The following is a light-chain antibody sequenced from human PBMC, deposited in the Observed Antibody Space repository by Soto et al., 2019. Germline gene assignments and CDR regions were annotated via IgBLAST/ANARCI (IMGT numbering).Light chain of an antibody. CDR2: DVN. J-gene: IGLJ3*02. V-gene: IGLV2-11*01. CDR3: CSYADNHKRV. CDR1: SSDVGGYKF. Sequence: QSALTQPRSVSGSPGQSVTISCTGTSSDVGGYKFVSWYQHHPGEAPKVIIYDVNKRLSGVPDRFSGSKSGNTASLIISGLQAEDEADYYCCSYADNHKRVFGGGTKVTVL.